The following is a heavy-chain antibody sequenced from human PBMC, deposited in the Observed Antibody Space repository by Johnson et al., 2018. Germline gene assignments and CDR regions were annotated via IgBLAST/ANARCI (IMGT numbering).Heavy chain of an antibody. CDR1: GFTFSSHG. D-gene: IGHD3/OR15-3a*01. CDR3: ASARGIVGRWD. CDR2: ISYDGSNK. J-gene: IGHJ3*01. V-gene: IGHV3-30*03. Sequence: VQLLESGGGVVQPGRSLRLSCAASGFTFSSHGMHWVRQAPGKGLEWVAVISYDGSNKYYGDSVKGRFTISRDNAKNTLYLQMNSPRTGDRAVYYCASARGIVGRWDWGQGTMVTVAS.